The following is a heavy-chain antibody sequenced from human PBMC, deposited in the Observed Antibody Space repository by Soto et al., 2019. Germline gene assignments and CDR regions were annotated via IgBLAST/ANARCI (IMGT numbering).Heavy chain of an antibody. CDR2: ISGSGGHT. J-gene: IGHJ5*02. CDR1: GFIFRSYA. D-gene: IGHD3-3*01. Sequence: EVDLLESGGDLVQPGGSLRLSCAASGFIFRSYAMSWVRQAPGKGLEWVSTISGSGGHTFYADSVKGRFTISRDKSKSTLHLQMNSLRAEDTAVYYCAKNPTIFGVADETPTGFDPWGQGTLVTVSS. CDR3: AKNPTIFGVADETPTGFDP. V-gene: IGHV3-23*01.